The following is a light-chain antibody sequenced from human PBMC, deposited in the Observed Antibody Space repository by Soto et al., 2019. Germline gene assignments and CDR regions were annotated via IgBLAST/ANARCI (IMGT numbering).Light chain of an antibody. Sequence: QSALTQPASVSGSPGQSITISCTGTSSDVGSYNYVSWYQQLPGKAPKLMIYEVSDRPSGISSRFSGSKSGNAASLTISGLQTEEEADYYCSSYTSSSTLFGTGTKVTVL. J-gene: IGLJ1*01. CDR2: EVS. CDR1: SSDVGSYNY. CDR3: SSYTSSSTL. V-gene: IGLV2-14*01.